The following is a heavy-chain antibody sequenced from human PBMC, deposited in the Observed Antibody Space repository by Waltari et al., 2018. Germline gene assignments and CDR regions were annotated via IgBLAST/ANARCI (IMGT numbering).Heavy chain of an antibody. J-gene: IGHJ4*02. D-gene: IGHD1-26*01. CDR2: IYYSGST. Sequence: QVQLQESGPGLVKPSETLSLPCTVSGGSISSSYWSWIRQPPGKGLEWIGYIYYSGSTNYNPPLKSRVTISVDTTKNQFSLKLSSVTAADTAVYYWARGGGAKAFDYWGQGTLVTVSS. CDR1: GGSISSSY. CDR3: ARGGGAKAFDY. V-gene: IGHV4-59*01.